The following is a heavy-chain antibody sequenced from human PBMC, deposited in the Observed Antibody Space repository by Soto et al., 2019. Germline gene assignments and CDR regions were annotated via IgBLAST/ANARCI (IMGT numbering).Heavy chain of an antibody. CDR2: IKQDGSET. Sequence: GGSLRLSCAASGFTFSRSWMTWVRQAPGKGLEWVARIKQDGSETYYVDSVKGRFTISRDNGKNSLFLQMNSLRADDTGVYYRAMNAISLDVRGQGTTVTVSS. V-gene: IGHV3-7*01. CDR1: GFTFSRSW. D-gene: IGHD3-9*01. CDR3: AMNAISLDV. J-gene: IGHJ6*02.